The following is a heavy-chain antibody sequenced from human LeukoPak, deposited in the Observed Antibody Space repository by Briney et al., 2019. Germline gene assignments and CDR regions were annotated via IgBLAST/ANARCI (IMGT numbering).Heavy chain of an antibody. CDR1: GYTFTSYG. V-gene: IGHV1-8*01. CDR3: ARFDGSGSYYFVHYYYYGMDV. J-gene: IGHJ6*02. CDR2: MNPNSGNT. Sequence: ASVKVSCRASGYTFTSYGINWVRQATGQGLEWMGWMNPNSGNTGYAQKFQGRVTMTRNTSISTAYMELSSLRSEDTAVYYCARFDGSGSYYFVHYYYYGMDVWGQGTTVTVSS. D-gene: IGHD3-10*01.